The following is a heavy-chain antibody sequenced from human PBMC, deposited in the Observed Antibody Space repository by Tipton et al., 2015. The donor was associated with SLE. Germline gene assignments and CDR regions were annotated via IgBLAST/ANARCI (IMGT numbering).Heavy chain of an antibody. CDR2: LYHTGST. J-gene: IGHJ4*02. CDR1: GGSLSGSNYY. Sequence: TLSLTCTVPGGSLSGSNYYWAWIRQPPEKGLEWVGNLYHTGSTHYNPSLRNRVTISIDTSKNQFFLNLTTLTDADTAIYYCTRDVEFSTVSIFGLVPWGQGLQVTVSS. D-gene: IGHD3/OR15-3a*01. CDR3: TRDVEFSTVSIFGLVP. V-gene: IGHV4-39*07.